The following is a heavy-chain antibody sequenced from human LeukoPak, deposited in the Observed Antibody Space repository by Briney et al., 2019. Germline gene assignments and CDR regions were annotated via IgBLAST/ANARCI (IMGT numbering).Heavy chain of an antibody. CDR3: AKTGYDILTGYYPGYFDY. CDR1: GFAISSNY. J-gene: IGHJ4*02. V-gene: IGHV3-23*01. CDR2: ISGSGGST. Sequence: PGGSLRLSCVASGFAISSNYISWVRQAPGKGLEWVSAISGSGGSTYYADSVKGRFTISRDNSKNTLYLQMNSLRAEDTAVYYCAKTGYDILTGYYPGYFDYWGQGTLVTVSS. D-gene: IGHD3-9*01.